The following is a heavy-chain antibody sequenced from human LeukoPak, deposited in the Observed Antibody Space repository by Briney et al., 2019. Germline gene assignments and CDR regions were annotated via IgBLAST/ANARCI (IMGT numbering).Heavy chain of an antibody. V-gene: IGHV1-2*02. CDR3: ARDGHRRYHYDSSGREDAFDI. Sequence: GASVKVSCKASGYTFTGYYMHWVRQAPGQGLEWMGWINPNSGGTNYAQKFQGRGTMTRDTSTSTAYMELRSLRSDDTAVYYCARDGHRRYHYDSSGREDAFDIWGQGTMVTVSS. D-gene: IGHD3-22*01. J-gene: IGHJ3*02. CDR2: INPNSGGT. CDR1: GYTFTGYY.